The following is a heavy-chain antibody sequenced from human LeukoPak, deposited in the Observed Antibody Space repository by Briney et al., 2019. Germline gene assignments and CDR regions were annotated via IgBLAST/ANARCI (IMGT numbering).Heavy chain of an antibody. CDR3: AKSGYNRFDY. D-gene: IGHD5-24*01. CDR2: ISGSDSST. CDR1: GFTFSSYN. V-gene: IGHV3-23*01. J-gene: IGHJ4*02. Sequence: GGSLRLSCAASGFTFSSYNMNWVRLAPGKGLEWVSTISGSDSSTHYADSVKGRFTISRDNSKNTLYLQMNSLRADDTAVYYCAKSGYNRFDYWGQGTLVTVSS.